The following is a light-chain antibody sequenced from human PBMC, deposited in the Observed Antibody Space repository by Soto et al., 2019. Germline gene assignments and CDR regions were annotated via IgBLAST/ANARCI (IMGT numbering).Light chain of an antibody. J-gene: IGKJ1*01. CDR1: QSVSNDC. Sequence: IVLTQSPGILSLSPGQRVTLSCRASQSVSNDCLAWYQQKPGQAPRLLIYGASTRATDVPDRFSGSGSGADFTLTISRLEPEDFAVYYCQHYGSSPPRTFGQGTKVEMK. V-gene: IGKV3-20*01. CDR2: GAS. CDR3: QHYGSSPPRT.